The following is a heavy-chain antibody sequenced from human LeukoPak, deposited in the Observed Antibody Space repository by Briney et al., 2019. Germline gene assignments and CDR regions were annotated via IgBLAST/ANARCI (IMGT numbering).Heavy chain of an antibody. J-gene: IGHJ6*03. CDR1: GFTFKSYW. Sequence: PGGSLRLSCAASGFTFKSYWMHWVRQVPGRGLVWVSRINSDGSSTSYADSVKGRFTNSRDNAKNTLFLQMNSLRAEDTAVYYCVRGDFWSGAAYYYYYMDVWGKGTTVTVSS. CDR3: VRGDFWSGAAYYYYYMDV. CDR2: INSDGSST. V-gene: IGHV3-74*01. D-gene: IGHD3-3*01.